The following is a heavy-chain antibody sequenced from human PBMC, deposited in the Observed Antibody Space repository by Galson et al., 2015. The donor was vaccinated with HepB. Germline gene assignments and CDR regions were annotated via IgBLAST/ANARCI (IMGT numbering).Heavy chain of an antibody. CDR2: ISYDGSNK. J-gene: IGHJ3*02. V-gene: IGHV3-30*04. D-gene: IGHD3-10*01. CDR3: ARDMVRGSDAFDI. Sequence: SLRLSCAASGFTFSSYAMHWVRQAPGKGLEWVAVISYDGSNKYYADSVKGRFTISRDNSKNTLYLQMNSLRAEDTAVYYCARDMVRGSDAFDIWGQGTMVTVSS. CDR1: GFTFSSYA.